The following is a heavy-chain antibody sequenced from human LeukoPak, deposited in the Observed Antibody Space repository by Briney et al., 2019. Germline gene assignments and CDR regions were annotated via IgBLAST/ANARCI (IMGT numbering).Heavy chain of an antibody. J-gene: IGHJ4*02. Sequence: SVKVSCKASGGTFSSYAISWVRQAPGQGLEWMGRIIPILGIANYAQKFQGRVTITADKSTSTAYMELSSLRSEDTAVYYCASPPADYYDSRDYFDYWGQGTLVTVSS. D-gene: IGHD3-22*01. CDR3: ASPPADYYDSRDYFDY. CDR1: GGTFSSYA. V-gene: IGHV1-69*04. CDR2: IIPILGIA.